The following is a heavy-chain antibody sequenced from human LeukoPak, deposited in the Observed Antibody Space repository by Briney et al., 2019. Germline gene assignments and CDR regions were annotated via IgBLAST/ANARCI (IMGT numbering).Heavy chain of an antibody. D-gene: IGHD3-22*01. J-gene: IGHJ4*02. CDR3: TTLGYHLDS. V-gene: IGHV3-48*03. CDR2: FAGSDTTI. CDR1: GFAFSAYE. Sequence: PGGSLRLSCAASGFAFSAYEMNWVRQAPGKGLEWVAYFAGSDTTIYYADSVRGRFTISRDNAKNSLDLQMNSLRAEDTALYYCTTLGYHLDSWGQGTLVTVSS.